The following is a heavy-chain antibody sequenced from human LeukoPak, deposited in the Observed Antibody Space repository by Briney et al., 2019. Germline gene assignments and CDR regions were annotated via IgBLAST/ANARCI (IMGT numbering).Heavy chain of an antibody. CDR3: AREVYGYSYGYHY. CDR2: IYYSGST. Sequence: SETLSLTCTVSGGSISSSSYYWGWIRQPPGKGLEWIGSIYYSGSTYYNPSLKSRVTISVDTSKNQFSLKLGPVTAADTAVYYCAREVYGYSYGYHYWGQGTLVTVSS. D-gene: IGHD5-18*01. V-gene: IGHV4-39*02. CDR1: GGSISSSSYY. J-gene: IGHJ4*02.